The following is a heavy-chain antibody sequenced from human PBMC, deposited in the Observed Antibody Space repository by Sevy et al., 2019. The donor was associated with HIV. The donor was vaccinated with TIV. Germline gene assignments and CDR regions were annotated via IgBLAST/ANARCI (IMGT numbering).Heavy chain of an antibody. J-gene: IGHJ4*02. V-gene: IGHV3-30*14. CDR1: GFRFSDYS. Sequence: GGSLRLSCAASGFRFSDYSMHWVRQAPGKGLEWVAVISYDGRNNKYNVDSVKGRLTNSRDNSKNTLFLQMNSLRAEDSAIYYCARDRGEILHSAFDYWGQGTLVTVSS. CDR2: ISYDGRNNK. D-gene: IGHD3-16*01. CDR3: ARDRGEILHSAFDY.